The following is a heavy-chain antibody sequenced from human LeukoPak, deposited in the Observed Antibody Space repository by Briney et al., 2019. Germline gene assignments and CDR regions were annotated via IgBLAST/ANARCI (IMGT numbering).Heavy chain of an antibody. J-gene: IGHJ4*02. CDR1: GLTFSSYW. CDR2: INQDGSEK. V-gene: IGHV3-7*01. Sequence: GGSLRLSCAASGLTFSSYWMSWVRQAPGKGLEWVAHINQDGSEKYYVDSVKGRFTISRDNAKNSLYLQMNSLRAEDTALYYCTSPDYGDYWGQGTLVTVSS. CDR3: TSPDYGDY.